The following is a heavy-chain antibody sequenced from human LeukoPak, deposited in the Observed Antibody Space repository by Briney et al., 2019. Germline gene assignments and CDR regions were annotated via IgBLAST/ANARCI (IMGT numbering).Heavy chain of an antibody. V-gene: IGHV3-23*01. CDR1: GFTYSSYA. CDR3: AKQISSSWYFGAFDI. CDR2: ISSSGDNT. Sequence: GGSLRLSCAASGFTYSSYAMSWVRQAPGKGLEWVSAISSSGDNTYYPDSVKGRFTISRDNSKNTLYLQMNSLRAEGTAVYYCAKQISSSWYFGAFDIWGQGTMVTVSS. D-gene: IGHD6-13*01. J-gene: IGHJ3*02.